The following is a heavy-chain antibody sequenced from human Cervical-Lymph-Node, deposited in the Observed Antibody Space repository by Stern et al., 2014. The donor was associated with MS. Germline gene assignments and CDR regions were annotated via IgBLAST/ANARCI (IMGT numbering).Heavy chain of an antibody. D-gene: IGHD2-21*01. CDR1: GFTFAGYA. J-gene: IGHJ4*02. V-gene: IGHV3-23*04. Sequence: EVQLVESGGGLVQPGGSLRLSCAASGFTFAGYAMSWIRPAPGKGLDWVSTISGDGGNTYYADSVKGRFTISRDNSENTLYLQMNSLRAEDTAVYYCAKLVVVAHDYWGQGTLVTVPS. CDR2: ISGDGGNT. CDR3: AKLVVVAHDY.